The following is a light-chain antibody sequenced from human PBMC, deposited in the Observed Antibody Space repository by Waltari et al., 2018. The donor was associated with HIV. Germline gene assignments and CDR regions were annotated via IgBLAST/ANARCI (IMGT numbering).Light chain of an antibody. V-gene: IGKV3-20*01. J-gene: IGKJ1*01. Sequence: ELVLTQSPGTLSLSPGETATLSCRASQSVSGSYLAWYQQKPGQPPRLLIYSVSNRATGIPDRVSGSGSGTDFTLTISRLEPEDSAVYYCHQYVTSPWTFGQGTKVEIK. CDR2: SVS. CDR1: QSVSGSY. CDR3: HQYVTSPWT.